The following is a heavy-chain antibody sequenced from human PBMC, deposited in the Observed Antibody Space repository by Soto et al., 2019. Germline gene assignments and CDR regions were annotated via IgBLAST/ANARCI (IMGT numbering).Heavy chain of an antibody. CDR1: GFSFSTYW. CDR3: SWDSGGGFYGHDYWGLDV. CDR2: IKQDGSET. J-gene: IGHJ6*02. Sequence: EVQLVESGGGLVKPGGSLRLSCAASGFSFSTYWMSWVRQAPGTGLEWVANIKQDGSETFYVDSLKGRFTISRDNAQNSLHLQMNSLSVYDTAVYYCSWDSGGGFYGHDYWGLDVWGHGTTVTVSS. V-gene: IGHV3-7*04. D-gene: IGHD2-15*01.